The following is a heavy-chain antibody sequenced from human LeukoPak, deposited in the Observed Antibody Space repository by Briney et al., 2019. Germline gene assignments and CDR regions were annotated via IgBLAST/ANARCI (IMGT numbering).Heavy chain of an antibody. Sequence: GGSLRLSCAASGFTFSSYSMSWVRQAPGKGLEWVSAISSGGGNTYYADSVKGRFTISRDNSKNTLYLQMNSLRAEDTAVYYCAKLGQWLVQSCFGYWGQGTLVTVSS. J-gene: IGHJ4*02. CDR1: GFTFSSYS. D-gene: IGHD6-19*01. CDR2: ISSGGGNT. V-gene: IGHV3-23*01. CDR3: AKLGQWLVQSCFGY.